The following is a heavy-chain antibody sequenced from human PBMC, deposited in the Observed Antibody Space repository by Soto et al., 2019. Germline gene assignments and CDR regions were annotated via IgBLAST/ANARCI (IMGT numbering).Heavy chain of an antibody. CDR1: GFTFSSYA. J-gene: IGHJ4*02. CDR3: AKDRGDGNDYLGYQFDY. CDR2: IGGSGAST. Sequence: EVQLLETGGGLVQPGGSLRLSCAASGFTFSSYAMNWVRQTSGKGLEWVSTIGGSGASTYYADSVKGRFTVSRDNPKKTLYLQMHSLRGEGTAVYYCAKDRGDGNDYLGYQFDYWGQGALVTVSS. V-gene: IGHV3-23*01. D-gene: IGHD5-12*01.